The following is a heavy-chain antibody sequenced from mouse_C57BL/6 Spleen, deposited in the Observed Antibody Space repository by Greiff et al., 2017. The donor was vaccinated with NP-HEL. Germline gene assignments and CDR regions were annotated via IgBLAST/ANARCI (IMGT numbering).Heavy chain of an antibody. CDR3: ARGGTTVEGDY. J-gene: IGHJ2*01. CDR2: IDPEDGET. CDR1: GFNIKDYY. Sequence: VQLQQSGAELVKPGASVKLSCTASGFNIKDYYMPWVTPRPEPGLEWIGRIDPEDGETKYAQKFQGKATIPADTSSNTAYLQLSSLTSQDTAVEYCARGGTTVEGDYWGQGTTLTVSS. D-gene: IGHD1-1*01. V-gene: IGHV14-2*01.